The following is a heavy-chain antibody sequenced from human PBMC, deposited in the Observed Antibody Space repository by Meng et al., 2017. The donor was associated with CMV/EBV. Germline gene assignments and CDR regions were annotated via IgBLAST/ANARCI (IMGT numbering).Heavy chain of an antibody. V-gene: IGHV1-69*05. CDR2: IIPIFGTA. CDR3: ARGFYYGSGSYSFWFDT. J-gene: IGHJ5*02. Sequence: SVKVSRKASGGTFISYALSWVRQAPGQGLEWMGGIIPIFGTAKYAQKFQGRVTITTDESTTTAYMELSSLRSEDTAVYYCARGFYYGSGSYSFWFDTWGQGTLVTVSS. CDR1: GGTFISYA. D-gene: IGHD3-10*01.